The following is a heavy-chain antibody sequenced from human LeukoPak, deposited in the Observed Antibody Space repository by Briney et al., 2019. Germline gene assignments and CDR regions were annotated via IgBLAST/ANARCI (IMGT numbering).Heavy chain of an antibody. J-gene: IGHJ6*02. CDR3: ARGPRGYSYWDYGMDV. Sequence: SETLSLTCAVYGGSFSGYYWSWIRQPPGKGLEWIGEINHSGSTNYNPSLKSRVTISVDASKNHFSLKLGSVTAADTAVYYCARGPRGYSYWDYGMDVWGQGTTVTVSS. D-gene: IGHD5-18*01. CDR1: GGSFSGYY. V-gene: IGHV4-34*01. CDR2: INHSGST.